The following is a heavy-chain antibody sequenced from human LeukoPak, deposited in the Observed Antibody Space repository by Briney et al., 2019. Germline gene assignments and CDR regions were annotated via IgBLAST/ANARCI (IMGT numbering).Heavy chain of an antibody. CDR3: ARGSSAGASLRHDY. CDR2: IKQDGSEE. V-gene: IGHV3-7*01. J-gene: IGHJ4*02. Sequence: GGSLRLSCAASGFTFSSYWMSWVRQAPGKGLEWVANIKQDGSEENFVDSVKGRFTISRGNDKKSLYLQMNSLRAEDTAVYYCARGSSAGASLRHDYWGQGTLVTVSS. CDR1: GFTFSSYW. D-gene: IGHD1-26*01.